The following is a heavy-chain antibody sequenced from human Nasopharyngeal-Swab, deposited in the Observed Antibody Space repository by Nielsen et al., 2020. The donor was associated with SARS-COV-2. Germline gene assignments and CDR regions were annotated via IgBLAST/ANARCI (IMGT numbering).Heavy chain of an antibody. D-gene: IGHD3-9*01. V-gene: IGHV3-66*01. J-gene: IGHJ6*02. CDR2: IYSGGST. CDR1: GFTVSSNY. CDR3: ARADILTGYYDYYYGMDV. Sequence: GGSLRLSCAASGFTVSSNYMSWVRQAPGKGLEWVSVIYSGGSTYYADSVKGRFTISRDNAKNSLYLQMNSLRAEDTAVYYCARADILTGYYDYYYGMDVWGQGTTVTVSS.